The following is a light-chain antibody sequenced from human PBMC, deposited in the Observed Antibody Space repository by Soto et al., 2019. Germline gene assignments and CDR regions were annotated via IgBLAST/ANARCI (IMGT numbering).Light chain of an antibody. Sequence: SYELTQPPSVSVAPGQTARITCGGNNVGSKSVHWYQRKPGQAPVLVVYDDSDRPSGIPERFSGSNSGNTATLTISRVEAGDEADYYCAAWDDSLNGPVFGGGTKLTVL. CDR1: NVGSKS. J-gene: IGLJ2*01. V-gene: IGLV3-21*02. CDR2: DDS. CDR3: AAWDDSLNGPV.